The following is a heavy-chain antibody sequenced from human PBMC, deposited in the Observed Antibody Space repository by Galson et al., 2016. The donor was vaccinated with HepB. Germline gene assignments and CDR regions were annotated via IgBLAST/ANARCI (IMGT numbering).Heavy chain of an antibody. CDR1: SGSISNFY. D-gene: IGHD2-15*01. CDR3: ANIGHQAFDY. V-gene: IGHV4-59*01. CDR2: ISYHGSA. Sequence: ETLSLTCTVSSGSISNFYWSWIRQSPGKGLEWVGYISYHGSANYNPSLQSRVTISVDTSKNQFSLHLSSVTAADTAVYYCANIGHQAFDYWGQGTVVTVSS. J-gene: IGHJ4*02.